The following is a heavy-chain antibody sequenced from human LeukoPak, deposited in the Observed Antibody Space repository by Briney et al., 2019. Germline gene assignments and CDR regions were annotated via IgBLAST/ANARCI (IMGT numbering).Heavy chain of an antibody. D-gene: IGHD3-16*02. CDR2: INSDGSST. V-gene: IGHV3-74*01. J-gene: IGHJ5*02. Sequence: PGGSLRLSCAASGFTFSSYWMHWVRQAPGKGLVWVSRINSDGSSTSYADSVKGRFTISRDNAKNTLYLQMNSLRAEGTAVYYCASEGSYYDYVWGSYRYQNWFDPWGQGTLVTVSS. CDR3: ASEGSYYDYVWGSYRYQNWFDP. CDR1: GFTFSSYW.